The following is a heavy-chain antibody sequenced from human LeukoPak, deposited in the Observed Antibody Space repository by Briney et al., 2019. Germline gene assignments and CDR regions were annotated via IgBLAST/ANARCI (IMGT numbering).Heavy chain of an antibody. V-gene: IGHV3-23*01. CDR1: GFTFTNYA. CDR3: AKLYCSSTTCYRKFSDY. D-gene: IGHD2-2*01. J-gene: IGHJ4*02. CDR2: ISGSGDST. Sequence: PGGLLRLSCTASGFTFTNYAMSWVRQAPGKGLEWLSSISGSGDSTSYADSVEGRFTISRDNSKNTVYLQMNNLRAEDTAVYFCAKLYCSSTTCYRKFSDYWGQGILVTVSS.